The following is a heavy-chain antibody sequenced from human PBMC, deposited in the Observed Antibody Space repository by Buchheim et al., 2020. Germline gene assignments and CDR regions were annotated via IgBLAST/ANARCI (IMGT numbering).Heavy chain of an antibody. CDR1: GFTFSSYA. CDR2: ISYDGSNK. V-gene: IGHV3-30*04. Sequence: QVQLVESGGGVVQPGRSLRLSCAASGFTFSSYAMHWVRQAPGKGLEWVAVISYDGSNKYYADSVKGRFTISRDNSKNTLYLQMNSLRAEDTAVYYCAREEHGIYYFDYWGQGTL. J-gene: IGHJ4*02. D-gene: IGHD1/OR15-1a*01. CDR3: AREEHGIYYFDY.